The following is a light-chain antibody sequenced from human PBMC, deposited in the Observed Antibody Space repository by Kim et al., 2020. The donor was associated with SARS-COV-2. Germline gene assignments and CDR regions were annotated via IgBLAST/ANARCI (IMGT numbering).Light chain of an antibody. CDR3: QQYNNWPRM. CDR1: QSVSSN. CDR2: GAS. J-gene: IGKJ1*01. Sequence: VSPGERATLSCRASQSVSSNLAWYQQKPGQAPRLLIYGASTRATGIPARFSGSGSGTEFTLTISSLQSEDFALYFCQQYNNWPRMFGQGTKVDIK. V-gene: IGKV3-15*01.